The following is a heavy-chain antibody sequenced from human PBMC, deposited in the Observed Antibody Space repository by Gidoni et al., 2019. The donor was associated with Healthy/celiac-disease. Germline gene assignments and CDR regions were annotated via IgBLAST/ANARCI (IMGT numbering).Heavy chain of an antibody. CDR2: GTA. J-gene: IGHJ6*02. Sequence: GTANYAQKFQGRVTITADESTSTAYMELSSLRSEDTAVYYCARPPNAVGMDVWGQGTTVTVSS. CDR3: ARPPNAVGMDV. V-gene: IGHV1-69*01.